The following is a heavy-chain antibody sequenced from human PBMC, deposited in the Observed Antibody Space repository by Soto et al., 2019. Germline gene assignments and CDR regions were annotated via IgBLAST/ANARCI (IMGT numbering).Heavy chain of an antibody. CDR1: GFTFSSYG. Sequence: GGSLRLSCAASGFTFSSYGMHWVRQAPGKGLEWVAVISYDGSNKYYADSVKGRFTISRDNSKNTLYLQMNSLRAEDTAVYYCAKGHYVFVLLWGQGTLVTVSS. J-gene: IGHJ4*02. CDR2: ISYDGSNK. V-gene: IGHV3-30*18. D-gene: IGHD3-16*01. CDR3: AKGHYVFVLL.